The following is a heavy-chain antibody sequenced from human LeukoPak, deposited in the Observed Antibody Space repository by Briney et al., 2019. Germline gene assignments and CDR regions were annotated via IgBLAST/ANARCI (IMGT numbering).Heavy chain of an antibody. CDR2: MNPHSGNT. D-gene: IGHD2-8*01. CDR1: GYTFTSFH. CDR3: ARCKWACWYFDL. V-gene: IGHV1-8*01. J-gene: IGHJ2*01. Sequence: GASVKVSCTASGYTFTSFHINWVRQASGQGLEWMGWMNPHSGNTGFAQKFQGRVTLTRNTSISTAYMELSSLRSEDSAIYYCARCKWACWYFDLWGRGAPVTVSS.